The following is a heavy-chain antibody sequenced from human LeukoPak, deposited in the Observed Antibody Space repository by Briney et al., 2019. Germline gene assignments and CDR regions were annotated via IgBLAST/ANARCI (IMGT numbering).Heavy chain of an antibody. D-gene: IGHD5-12*01. Sequence: GGSLRLSCTASGFSFSSYAMHWVRQAPGKGLEWVAVIWFDGNNKYNADSVKGRFTISRDNSKNTLYLQMDSLRAEDTAVYYCARDDGSRWLRRERGAFDIWGQGTMVAVSS. CDR3: ARDDGSRWLRRERGAFDI. V-gene: IGHV3-33*01. CDR2: IWFDGNNK. CDR1: GFSFSSYA. J-gene: IGHJ3*02.